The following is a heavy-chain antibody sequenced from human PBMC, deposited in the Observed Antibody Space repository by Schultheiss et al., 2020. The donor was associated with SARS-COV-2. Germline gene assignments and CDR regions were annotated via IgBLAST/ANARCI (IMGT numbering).Heavy chain of an antibody. D-gene: IGHD3-16*02. CDR1: GFTFRSHV. Sequence: GGSLRLSCAASGFTFRSHVMHWVRQAPGMGLEWVAFIRYDGSNKYYADSVKGRFTISRDNSKNTLYLQMSSLRAEDTAVYYCVKERSDYVWGSYRNYWGQGTLVTVSS. V-gene: IGHV3-30*02. CDR3: VKERSDYVWGSYRNY. J-gene: IGHJ4*02. CDR2: IRYDGSNK.